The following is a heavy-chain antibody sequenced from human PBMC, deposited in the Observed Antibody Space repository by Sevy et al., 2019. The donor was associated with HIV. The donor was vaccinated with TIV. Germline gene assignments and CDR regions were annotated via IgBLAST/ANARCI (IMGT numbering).Heavy chain of an antibody. V-gene: IGHV4-34*01. J-gene: IGHJ5*02. CDR3: ARGLSSHYVWGSYRYTVGFDP. CDR2: INHSGST. Sequence: SETLSLTCAVYGGSFSGYYWSWIRQPPGKGLEWIGEINHSGSTNYNPSLKSRVAISVDTCKNQFSLKLSSVTAADTAVYYCARGLSSHYVWGSYRYTVGFDPWGQGTLVTVSS. CDR1: GGSFSGYY. D-gene: IGHD3-16*02.